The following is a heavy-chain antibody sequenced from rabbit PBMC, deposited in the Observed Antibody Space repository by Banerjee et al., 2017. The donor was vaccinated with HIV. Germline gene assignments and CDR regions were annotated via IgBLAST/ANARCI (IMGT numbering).Heavy chain of an antibody. J-gene: IGHJ4*01. CDR2: IYTGSSGST. CDR1: GFDLSSYYY. Sequence: QSLEESGGGLVKPEGSLTLTCKASGFDLSSYYYLCWVRQAPGKGLEWIACIYTGSSGSTYYASWVNGRFTISLDNAQNTVFLQMTSLTAADTATYFCISSGRGAWYFNLWGPGTLVTVS. D-gene: IGHD4-1*01. CDR3: ISSGRGAWYFNL. V-gene: IGHV1S40*01.